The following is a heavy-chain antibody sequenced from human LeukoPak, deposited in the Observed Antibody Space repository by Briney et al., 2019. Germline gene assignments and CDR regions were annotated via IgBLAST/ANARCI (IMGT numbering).Heavy chain of an antibody. CDR1: GFTFSSYG. J-gene: IGHJ4*02. D-gene: IGHD3-22*01. V-gene: IGHV3-33*06. Sequence: GGSLRLSCAASGFTFSSYGMYWVRQAPGKGLEWVAVIWYDGSDKYYADSVKGRFTISRDNSKNTLYLQMNSLRAEDTAVYYCAKPIIHSGYYYAVYYIFDYWGQGTLVTVSS. CDR2: IWYDGSDK. CDR3: AKPIIHSGYYYAVYYIFDY.